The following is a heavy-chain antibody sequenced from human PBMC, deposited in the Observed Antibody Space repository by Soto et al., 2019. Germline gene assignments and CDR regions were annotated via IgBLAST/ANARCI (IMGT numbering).Heavy chain of an antibody. CDR1: GGTFSSYA. D-gene: IGHD3-10*01. V-gene: IGHV1-69*13. CDR2: IIPIFGTA. Sequence: ASVKVSCKASGGTFSSYAISWVRQAPGQGLEWMGGIIPIFGTANYAQKFQGRVTITADESTSTAYMELSSLRSEDTAVYYCASKYYYGSGSYYSFFDYWGQGTLVTVYS. J-gene: IGHJ4*02. CDR3: ASKYYYGSGSYYSFFDY.